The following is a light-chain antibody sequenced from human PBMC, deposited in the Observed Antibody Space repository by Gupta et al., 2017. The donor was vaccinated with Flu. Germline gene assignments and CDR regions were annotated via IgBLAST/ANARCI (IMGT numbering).Light chain of an antibody. Sequence: SDVGDYGSVCWYQQHPGKAPKLIVYDVTKRPSGVSGRFSVSKSGNTASLTFSGLQVEDEADYYCSSYTSDNALIVVFDGGTKLTVL. CDR3: SSYTSDNALIVV. CDR1: SDVGDYGS. CDR2: DVT. V-gene: IGLV2-14*04. J-gene: IGLJ2*01.